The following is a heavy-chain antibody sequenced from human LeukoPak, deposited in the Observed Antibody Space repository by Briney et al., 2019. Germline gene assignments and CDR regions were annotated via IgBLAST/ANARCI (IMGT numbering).Heavy chain of an antibody. CDR3: ARKYYDFWSGYTHFDY. Sequence: ASVKVSCKASGYTFTSYGISWLRQAPGQGLEWMGWISAYNGNTNYAQKLQGRVTMTTDTSTSTAYMELRSLRSDDTAVYYCARKYYDFWSGYTHFDYWGQGTLVTVSS. V-gene: IGHV1-18*01. CDR2: ISAYNGNT. CDR1: GYTFTSYG. J-gene: IGHJ4*02. D-gene: IGHD3-3*01.